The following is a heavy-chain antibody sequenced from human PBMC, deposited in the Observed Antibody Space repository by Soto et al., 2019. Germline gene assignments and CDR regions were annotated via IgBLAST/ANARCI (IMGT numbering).Heavy chain of an antibody. D-gene: IGHD2-15*01. CDR3: ARGQWSDRLLN. J-gene: IGHJ4*02. V-gene: IGHV4-59*01. Sequence: SETLSLTCTVSGVSISSYYWSWIRQPPGKGLEWIGYIYYSGSTNYNPSLKSRVTISVDTSKNQFSLKLSSVTAADTAVYYCARGQWSDRLLNWGRGALVTVSS. CDR1: GVSISSYY. CDR2: IYYSGST.